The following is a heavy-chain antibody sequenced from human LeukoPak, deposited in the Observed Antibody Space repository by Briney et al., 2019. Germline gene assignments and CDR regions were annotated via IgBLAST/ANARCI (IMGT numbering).Heavy chain of an antibody. CDR2: IYHSGHT. J-gene: IGHJ5*02. CDR1: GASVSSDY. CDR3: ARHPFQYPFDH. Sequence: SSETLSLTCTVSGASVSSDYWSWIRQSPGKGLEWIGYIYHSGHTMSNPSLRSRVSLSLDTSNNQFSLKLSSVTAADTAVYYCARHPFQYPFDHWGQGTVVSVSS. D-gene: IGHD2/OR15-2a*01. V-gene: IGHV4-59*08.